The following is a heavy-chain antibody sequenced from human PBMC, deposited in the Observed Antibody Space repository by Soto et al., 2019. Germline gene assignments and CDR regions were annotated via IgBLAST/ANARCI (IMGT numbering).Heavy chain of an antibody. CDR1: GGSISSHY. CDR2: IYYSGST. Sequence: SETLSLTCTVSGGSISSHYWSWIRQPPGKGLEWIGYIYYSGSTNYNPSLKSRVTMSLDTSKNRFSLKLSSVTAADTAVYYCARVASLYYYDSSGHYGMDVWGQGTTVTVSS. J-gene: IGHJ6*02. D-gene: IGHD3-22*01. V-gene: IGHV4-59*11. CDR3: ARVASLYYYDSSGHYGMDV.